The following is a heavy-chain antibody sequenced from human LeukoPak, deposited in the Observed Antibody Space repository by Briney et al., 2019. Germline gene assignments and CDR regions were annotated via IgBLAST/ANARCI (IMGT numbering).Heavy chain of an antibody. J-gene: IGHJ6*02. CDR3: ARSSRGGYYYYGMDV. Sequence: SVKVSCKASGGTFSSYAISWVRQAPGQGLEWMGGVIPIFGTANYAQKFQGRVTITADESTSTAYMELSSLRSEDTAVYYCARSSRGGYYYYGMDVWGQGTTVTVSS. V-gene: IGHV1-69*13. CDR2: VIPIFGTA. CDR1: GGTFSSYA. D-gene: IGHD2-2*01.